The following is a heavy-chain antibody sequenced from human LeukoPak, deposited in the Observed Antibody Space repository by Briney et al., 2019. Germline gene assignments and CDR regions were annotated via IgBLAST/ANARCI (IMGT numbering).Heavy chain of an antibody. CDR3: ASLSRGLAYCGGDCYYDY. CDR2: IYYSGST. J-gene: IGHJ4*02. CDR1: GGSISSSSYY. Sequence: PSETLSLTCTVSGGSISSSSYYWGWIRQPPGKGLEWIGSIYYSGSTYYNPSLKSLVSTSVDTSKTQFSLKLGSLNAAVSAVYYCASLSRGLAYCGGDCYYDYRGQGTLVTVSS. D-gene: IGHD2-21*01. V-gene: IGHV4-39*01.